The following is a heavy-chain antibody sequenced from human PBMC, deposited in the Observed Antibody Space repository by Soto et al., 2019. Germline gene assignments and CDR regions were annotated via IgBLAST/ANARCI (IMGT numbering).Heavy chain of an antibody. CDR3: AIVGGTTSSNWFDP. D-gene: IGHD2-2*01. V-gene: IGHV1-69*08. CDR1: GGPFSSYH. J-gene: IGHJ5*02. Sequence: QVQLVQSGAEVKKPGSSVKLSCKASGGPFSSYHISWVRQAPGQGLEWVGRIIPILGRANNAQHFQGRVTITADTSTDTAYMELSSLTSEDTAVYYCAIVGGTTSSNWFDPWCHGPLVTVSS. CDR2: IIPILGRA.